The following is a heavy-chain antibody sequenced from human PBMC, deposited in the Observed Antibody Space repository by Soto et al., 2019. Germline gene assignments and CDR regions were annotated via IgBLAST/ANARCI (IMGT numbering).Heavy chain of an antibody. J-gene: IGHJ5*02. CDR3: ARDIVVVTAIPVGFDP. CDR2: INHSGST. CDR1: GGSFSGYY. V-gene: IGHV4-34*01. Sequence: ASETLSLTCAAYGGSFSGYYWSWIRQPPGKGLEWIGEINHSGSTNYNPSLKSRVTISVDTSKNQFSLKLSSVTAADTAVYYCARDIVVVTAIPVGFDPWGQGTLVTVSS. D-gene: IGHD2-21*02.